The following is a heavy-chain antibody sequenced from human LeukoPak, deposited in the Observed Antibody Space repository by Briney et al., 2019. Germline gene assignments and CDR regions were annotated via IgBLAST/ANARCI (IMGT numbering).Heavy chain of an antibody. CDR1: GFTFSSYG. V-gene: IGHV3-30*02. D-gene: IGHD3-10*01. J-gene: IGHJ5*02. Sequence: GGSLRLSCAASGFTFSSYGMHWVRQAPGKGLEWVAFIRYDGSNKYYADSVKGRFTISRDNSKNTLYLQMNSLRAEDTAVYYCAKDRTVLLWFGELLGVDNWFDPWGQGTLVTVSS. CDR3: AKDRTVLLWFGELLGVDNWFDP. CDR2: IRYDGSNK.